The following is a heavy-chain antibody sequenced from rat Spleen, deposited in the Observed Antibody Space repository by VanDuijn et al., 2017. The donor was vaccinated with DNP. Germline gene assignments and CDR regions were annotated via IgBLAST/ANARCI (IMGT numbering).Heavy chain of an antibody. Sequence: EVQLVESDGGLVQPGRSLKLSCAASGFTFSDYHMAWVRQAPTKGLEWVATISYDGSNTNYRDSVKGRFTISRDNAKSTLYLQMDSLRSEDTATYYCTTASTEGFAYWGQGTLVTVS. CDR3: TTASTEGFAY. CDR2: ISYDGSNT. D-gene: IGHD1-11*01. CDR1: GFTFSDYH. V-gene: IGHV5-20*01. J-gene: IGHJ3*01.